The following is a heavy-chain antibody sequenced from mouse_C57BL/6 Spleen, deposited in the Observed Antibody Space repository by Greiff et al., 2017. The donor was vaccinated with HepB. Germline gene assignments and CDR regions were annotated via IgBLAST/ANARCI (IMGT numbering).Heavy chain of an antibody. D-gene: IGHD2-1*01. CDR1: GYTFTDYY. Sequence: EVQLQQSGPELVKPGASVKISCKASGYTFTDYYMNWVKQSHGKSLEWIGDINPNNGGTSYNQKFKGKATLTVDKSSSTAYMELRSLTSEDSAVYYCARELFYGNYDYWGQGTTLTVSS. J-gene: IGHJ2*01. CDR3: ARELFYGNYDY. CDR2: INPNNGGT. V-gene: IGHV1-26*01.